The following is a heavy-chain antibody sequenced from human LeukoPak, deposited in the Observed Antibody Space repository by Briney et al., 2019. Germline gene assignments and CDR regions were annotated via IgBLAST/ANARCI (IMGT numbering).Heavy chain of an antibody. CDR1: GGSINSYY. CDR2: ISYSGST. D-gene: IGHD3-10*01. J-gene: IGHJ3*02. Sequence: SETLSLTCTVSGGSINSYYWSWIRQPPGKGLEWIGYISYSGSTNYSPSLKSRVTISEDTSKNRFYLKLSSVTAADTAVYYCASGGYYGSGAFHIWGQGTMVTVSS. V-gene: IGHV4-59*01. CDR3: ASGGYYGSGAFHI.